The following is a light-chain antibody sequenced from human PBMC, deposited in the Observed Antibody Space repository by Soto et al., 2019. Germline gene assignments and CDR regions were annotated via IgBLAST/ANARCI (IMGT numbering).Light chain of an antibody. CDR3: QVWDSTSDSHV. Sequence: SYELTQPPSVSVAPGQPAKITCGGNNIGVKTVHWYQQKPGQAPLLVVYDDSDRPSGIPEGFSGSNPGNTATLTISRVEAGDEADYYCQVWDSTSDSHVFGTGTKVTVL. CDR1: NIGVKT. CDR2: DDS. V-gene: IGLV3-21*02. J-gene: IGLJ1*01.